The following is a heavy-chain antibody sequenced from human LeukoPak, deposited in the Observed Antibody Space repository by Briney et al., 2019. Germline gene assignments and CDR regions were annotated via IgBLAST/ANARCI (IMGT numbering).Heavy chain of an antibody. CDR3: AKDIRGSPFGYYFDY. J-gene: IGHJ4*02. D-gene: IGHD1-26*01. CDR1: GFTFSSYS. CDR2: ISSSSSYI. Sequence: GGSLRLSCAASGFTFSSYSMNWVRQAPGKGPEWVSSISSSSSYIYYADSVKGRFTISRDNAKNSLYLQMNSLRAEDMALYYCAKDIRGSPFGYYFDYWGQGTLVTVSS. V-gene: IGHV3-21*04.